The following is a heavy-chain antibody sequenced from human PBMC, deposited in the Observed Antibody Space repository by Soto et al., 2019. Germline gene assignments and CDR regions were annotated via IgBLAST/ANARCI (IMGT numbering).Heavy chain of an antibody. CDR3: ARDDCSSTSCYFSVGEYYFDY. CDR2: IIPILGIA. J-gene: IGHJ4*02. Sequence: QVQLVQSGAEVKKPGSSVKVSCKASGGTFSSYTISWVRQAPGQGLEWMGRIIPILGIANYAQKFQGRVTITADKSTSTAYMELSSLRSEDTAVYYCARDDCSSTSCYFSVGEYYFDYWGQGTLVTVSS. CDR1: GGTFSSYT. V-gene: IGHV1-69*08. D-gene: IGHD2-2*01.